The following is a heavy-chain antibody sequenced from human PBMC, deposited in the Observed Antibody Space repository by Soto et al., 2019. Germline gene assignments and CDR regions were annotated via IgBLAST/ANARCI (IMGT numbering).Heavy chain of an antibody. CDR3: ARHHGPTTSENWFDP. CDR1: GYTFFTYD. J-gene: IGHJ5*02. D-gene: IGHD5-12*01. Sequence: GKVSCKASGYTFFTYDISWVRQAPGQGLEWMGWISTYSGDTKYAQKFQGRVTMTIDTSTTTAYLELRSLRSDDTAVYYCARHHGPTTSENWFDPWGQGTLVTVSS. V-gene: IGHV1-18*01. CDR2: ISTYSGDT.